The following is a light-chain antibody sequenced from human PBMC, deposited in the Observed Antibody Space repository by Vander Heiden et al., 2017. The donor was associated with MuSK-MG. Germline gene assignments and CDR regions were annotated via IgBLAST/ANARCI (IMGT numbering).Light chain of an antibody. V-gene: IGKV1-39*01. J-gene: IGKJ1*01. CDR2: AAS. Sequence: QIPQSLSSLSASVGDRVTITCRASQSISSYLNWYQQKPGKAPKLLIYAASSLQSGVPSRFSGSGSGTDFTLTISSLQPEDFATYYCQQSYSTPRTFGHGTKVEIK. CDR1: QSISSY. CDR3: QQSYSTPRT.